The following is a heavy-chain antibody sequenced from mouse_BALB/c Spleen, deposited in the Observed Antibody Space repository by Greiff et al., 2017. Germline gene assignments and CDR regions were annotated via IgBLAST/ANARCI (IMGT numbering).Heavy chain of an antibody. V-gene: IGHV1S81*02. CDR2: INPSNGGT. CDR1: GYTFTSYY. J-gene: IGHJ1*01. CDR3: TRSYGSSYWYFDV. D-gene: IGHD1-1*01. Sequence: QVQLQQSGPELVKPGASVKLSCKASGYTFTSYYMYWVKQRPGQGLEWIGEINPSNGGTNFNEKFKSKATLTVDKSSSTAYMQLSSLTSEDSAVYDCTRSYGSSYWYFDVWGAGTTVTVSS.